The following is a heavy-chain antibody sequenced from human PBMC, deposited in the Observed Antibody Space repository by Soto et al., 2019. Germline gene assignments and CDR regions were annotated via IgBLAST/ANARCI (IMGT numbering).Heavy chain of an antibody. Sequence: SETLSFTCTVSGGSISSDDYYWSWIRQAPGRGLEWIGYIHSSGSIYYNPSLKSRATMSIDTAGNQFSLKVSSVTVADTAVYYCARDLDGLHDDTSGPFPRPGWGQGALVTVSS. J-gene: IGHJ1*01. CDR2: IHSSGSI. CDR3: ARDLDGLHDDTSGPFPRPG. V-gene: IGHV4-30-4*01. D-gene: IGHD3-22*01. CDR1: GGSISSDDYY.